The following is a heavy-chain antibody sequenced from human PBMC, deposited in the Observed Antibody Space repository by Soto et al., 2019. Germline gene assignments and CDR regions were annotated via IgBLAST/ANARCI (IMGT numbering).Heavy chain of an antibody. CDR2: IYPGDSDT. CDR3: ARAPFVDTAMVTGGHFDY. J-gene: IGHJ4*02. V-gene: IGHV5-51*01. CDR1: GYSFTSYW. Sequence: GESLKISCKGSGYSFTSYWIGWVRQMPGKGLEWMGIIYPGDSDTRYSPSFQGQVTISADKSIGTAYLQWSSLKASDTAMYYCARAPFVDTAMVTGGHFDYWGQGTLVTVSS. D-gene: IGHD5-18*01.